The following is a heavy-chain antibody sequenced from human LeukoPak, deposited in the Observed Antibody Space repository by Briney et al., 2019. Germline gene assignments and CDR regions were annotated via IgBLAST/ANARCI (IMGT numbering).Heavy chain of an antibody. CDR2: TYYRFEWSS. J-gene: IGHJ4*02. V-gene: IGHV6-1*01. D-gene: IGHD5-24*01. Sequence: SQTLSLTCAISGDSVSSYSSSWNWIRQSPSRGLEWLGRTYYRFEWSSDYAISLKSRLSFSSDTSKNEVYLHLTSVTSEDTAVYYCARDGHNSLGDYWGPGTLVTVSS. CDR1: GDSVSSYSSS. CDR3: ARDGHNSLGDY.